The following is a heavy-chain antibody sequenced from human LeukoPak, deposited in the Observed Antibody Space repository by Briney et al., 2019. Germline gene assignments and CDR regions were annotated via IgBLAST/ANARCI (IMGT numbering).Heavy chain of an antibody. Sequence: GASVKVSCKVSGYTLTELSMHWVRQAPGKGLEWMGGFDPEDGETIYARKFQGRVTITADESTSTAYMELSSLRSEDTAVYYCARDRGYYDSSGYYSGWGQGTLVTVSS. CDR2: FDPEDGET. CDR1: GYTLTELS. V-gene: IGHV1-24*01. D-gene: IGHD3-22*01. J-gene: IGHJ4*02. CDR3: ARDRGYYDSSGYYSG.